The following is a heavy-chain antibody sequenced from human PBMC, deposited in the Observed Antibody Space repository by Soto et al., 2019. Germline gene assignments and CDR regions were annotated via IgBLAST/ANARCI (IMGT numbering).Heavy chain of an antibody. CDR2: ISGSGGST. J-gene: IGHJ4*02. CDR3: AKDLRGPYCSGGSCPLDY. V-gene: IGHV3-23*01. Sequence: EVQLLESGGGLVQPGGSLRLSCAASGFTFSSYAMSWVRQAPGKGLEWVSAISGSGGSTYYADSVKGRFTISRDNSKNTLYLQMNSLRAEDTAVYYCAKDLRGPYCSGGSCPLDYWGQGTLVTVSS. CDR1: GFTFSSYA. D-gene: IGHD2-15*01.